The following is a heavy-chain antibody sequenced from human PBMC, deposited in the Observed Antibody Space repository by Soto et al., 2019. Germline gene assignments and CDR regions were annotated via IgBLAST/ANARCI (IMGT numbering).Heavy chain of an antibody. CDR2: VCPGGRT. V-gene: IGHV4-34*02. D-gene: IGHD3-10*01. Sequence: QVRLQQWGAGLVRPSETLSLTCAVYGGSFNNYCWSWIRQPPGKGLEWIGEVCPGGRTNYSPTLKREVRIAVEVSKNQCSLRLTSVTVAYTAVYYCARGDYGQYDAYNWFDPWGQGNLVIVAS. CDR1: GGSFNNYC. CDR3: ARGDYGQYDAYNWFDP. J-gene: IGHJ5*02.